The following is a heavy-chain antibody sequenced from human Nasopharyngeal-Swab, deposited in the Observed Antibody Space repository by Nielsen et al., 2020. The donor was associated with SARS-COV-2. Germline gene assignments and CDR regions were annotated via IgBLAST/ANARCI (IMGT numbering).Heavy chain of an antibody. D-gene: IGHD2-15*01. CDR3: AKGYCSGAGCDYFDH. V-gene: IGHV3-23*01. J-gene: IGHJ4*02. Sequence: GESLKISCAAAGFTFGSVAMNWARQVPGKGPQWVATITDTGHGTYYPDSVKGRFTISRDNPKNTLYLHMNSLRAEDSALYYCAKGYCSGAGCDYFDHWGQGTLVTVSS. CDR2: ITDTGHGT. CDR1: GFTFGSVA.